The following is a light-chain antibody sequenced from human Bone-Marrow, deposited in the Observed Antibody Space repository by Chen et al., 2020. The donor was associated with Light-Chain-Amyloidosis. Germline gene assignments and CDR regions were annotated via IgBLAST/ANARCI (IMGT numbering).Light chain of an antibody. J-gene: IGLJ1*01. CDR1: SSDVGGDNH. CDR3: SSYTITNTLV. Sequence: QSALTQPDSVSGSPGQSITISCTGTSSDVGGDNHFSWYQQNPYKAPKLMIYEVTNRPSWVPDRFSGSKSDNTASLTISGLQTEDGVDYFCSSYTITNTLVFGSGTRVTVL. V-gene: IGLV2-14*01. CDR2: EVT.